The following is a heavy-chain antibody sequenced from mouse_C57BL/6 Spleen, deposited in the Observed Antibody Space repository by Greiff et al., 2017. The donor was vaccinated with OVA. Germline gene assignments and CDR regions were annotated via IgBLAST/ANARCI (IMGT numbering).Heavy chain of an antibody. J-gene: IGHJ4*01. Sequence: VMLVESGAELARPGASVKLSCKASGYTFTSYGISWVKQRTGQGLEWIGEIYPRSGNTYYNEKFKGKATLTADKSSSTAYMELRSLTSEDSAVYFCARRFYGSSSTYYAMDYWGQGTSVTVSS. V-gene: IGHV1-81*01. D-gene: IGHD1-1*01. CDR2: IYPRSGNT. CDR3: ARRFYGSSSTYYAMDY. CDR1: GYTFTSYG.